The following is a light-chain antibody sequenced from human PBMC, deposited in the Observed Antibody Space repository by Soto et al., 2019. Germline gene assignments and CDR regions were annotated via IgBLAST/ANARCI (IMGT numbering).Light chain of an antibody. J-gene: IGLJ1*01. Sequence: QSALTQPASVSGSPGQSITISCTGTSSDVGSYNLVSWYQQHPGKAPKLMIYEVSKRPSGLSNRFSASKSGNTASLTISGLQAEDEADYYCCSYARSSTYVSGTGTKDTVL. CDR1: SSDVGSYNL. V-gene: IGLV2-23*02. CDR2: EVS. CDR3: CSYARSSTYV.